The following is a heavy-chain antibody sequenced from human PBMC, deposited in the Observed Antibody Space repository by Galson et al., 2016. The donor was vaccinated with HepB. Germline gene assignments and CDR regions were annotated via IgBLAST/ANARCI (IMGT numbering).Heavy chain of an antibody. Sequence: PALVKPTQTLTLTCTLSGFSLSPSGVGVAWIRQPPGKALEWLALIYWDDDKRYSPSLKSRLTITKDTSKNQVVLTMTKMDPVDTATYYCVYAYDPYGSGTFDYWGQGTLVTVSS. D-gene: IGHD3-10*01. J-gene: IGHJ4*02. CDR3: VYAYDPYGSGTFDY. CDR2: IYWDDDK. CDR1: GFSLSPSGVG. V-gene: IGHV2-5*02.